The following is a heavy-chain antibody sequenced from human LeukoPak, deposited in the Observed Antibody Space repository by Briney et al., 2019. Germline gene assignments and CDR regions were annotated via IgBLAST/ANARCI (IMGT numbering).Heavy chain of an antibody. CDR1: GGSISSSRYY. CDR3: ARGTYYYDSSGYYFDY. CDR2: IYYSGST. V-gene: IGHV4-39*07. D-gene: IGHD3-22*01. J-gene: IGHJ4*02. Sequence: SESLSLTCTVPGGSISSSRYYWGWIRQPPGKGLEWIGSIYYSGSTYYHPSLKSRVTISVDTSKNQFSLKLSSVTAADTAVYYCARGTYYYDSSGYYFDYWGQGTLVTVSS.